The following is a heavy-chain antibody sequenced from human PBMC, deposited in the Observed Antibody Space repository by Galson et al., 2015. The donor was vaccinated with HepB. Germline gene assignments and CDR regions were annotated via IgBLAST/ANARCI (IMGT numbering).Heavy chain of an antibody. Sequence: SLRLSCAASRFTFSRYWMHWVRQAPGKGLEWVSYISSSSSTIYYADSVKGRFTISRDNAKNSLYPQMNSLRAEDTAVYYCARGIVVVVAATPGSSWFDPWGQGTLVTVSS. CDR2: ISSSSSTI. D-gene: IGHD2-15*01. CDR1: RFTFSRYW. CDR3: ARGIVVVVAATPGSSWFDP. V-gene: IGHV3-48*01. J-gene: IGHJ5*02.